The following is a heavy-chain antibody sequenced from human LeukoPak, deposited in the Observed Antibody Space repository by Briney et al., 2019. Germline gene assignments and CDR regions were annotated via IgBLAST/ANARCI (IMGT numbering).Heavy chain of an antibody. CDR3: AESPRTVTTAPGAFDI. V-gene: IGHV3-23*01. CDR2: ISGSGGST. CDR1: GFTFSSYA. J-gene: IGHJ3*02. D-gene: IGHD4-17*01. Sequence: GGSLRLSCAASGFTFSSYAMSWVRQAPGKGLEWVSAISGSGGSTYYADSVKGRFTISRDNSKNTLYLQMNSLRAEDTAVYYCAESPRTVTTAPGAFDIWGQGTMVTVSS.